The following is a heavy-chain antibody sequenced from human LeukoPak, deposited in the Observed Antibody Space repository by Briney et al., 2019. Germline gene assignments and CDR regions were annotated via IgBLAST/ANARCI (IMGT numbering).Heavy chain of an antibody. CDR3: ARGDGYCSSTSCYRMFDP. CDR2: ISYDGSNK. D-gene: IGHD2-2*01. V-gene: IGHV3-30*03. CDR1: GFTFSSYG. Sequence: GGSLRLSCAASGFTFSSYGMHWVRQAPGKGLEWVAVISYDGSNKYYADSVKGRFTISRDNAKNSLYLQMNSLRAEDAAVYYCARGDGYCSSTSCYRMFDPWGQGTLVTVSS. J-gene: IGHJ5*02.